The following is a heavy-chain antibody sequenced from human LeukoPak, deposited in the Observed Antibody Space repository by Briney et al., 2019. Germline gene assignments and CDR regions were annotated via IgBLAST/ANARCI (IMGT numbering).Heavy chain of an antibody. V-gene: IGHV4-34*01. CDR2: INHSGST. Sequence: SETLSLTCAVYGGSFSGYYWSWIRQPPGKGLEWIGEINHSGSTNYNPSLRSRVTISVDTSKNQFSLKLSSVTAADTAVYYCARDWASSSGLDYWGQGTLVTVSS. D-gene: IGHD6-6*01. CDR3: ARDWASSSGLDY. J-gene: IGHJ4*02. CDR1: GGSFSGYY.